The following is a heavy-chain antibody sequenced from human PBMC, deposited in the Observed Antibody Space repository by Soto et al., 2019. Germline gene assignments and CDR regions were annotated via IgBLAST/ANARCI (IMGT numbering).Heavy chain of an antibody. V-gene: IGHV3-23*01. CDR3: AKVVRIQLWSPSPSYFAY. Sequence: GGSLRLSCAASGFTFSSYAMSWVRQAPGKGLEWVSAISGSGGSTYYADSVKGRFTISRDNSKNTLYLQMNSLRAEDTAVYYCAKVVRIQLWSPSPSYFAYWGQGTLVTVSS. CDR2: ISGSGGST. J-gene: IGHJ4*02. CDR1: GFTFSSYA. D-gene: IGHD5-18*01.